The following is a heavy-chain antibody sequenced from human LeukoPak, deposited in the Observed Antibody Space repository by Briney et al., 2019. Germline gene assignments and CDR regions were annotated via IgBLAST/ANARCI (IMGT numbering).Heavy chain of an antibody. V-gene: IGHV3-30*02. CDR1: GFTFSSYG. D-gene: IGHD3-10*01. CDR2: IRYDGSNK. Sequence: GGSLRLSCAASGFTFSSYGMHWVRQAPGKGLEWVAFIRYDGSNKYYANSVKGRFTISRDNSKNTLYLQMNSLRAEDTAVYYCAKAGTMVRGVILWFDPWGQGTLVTVSS. CDR3: AKAGTMVRGVILWFDP. J-gene: IGHJ5*02.